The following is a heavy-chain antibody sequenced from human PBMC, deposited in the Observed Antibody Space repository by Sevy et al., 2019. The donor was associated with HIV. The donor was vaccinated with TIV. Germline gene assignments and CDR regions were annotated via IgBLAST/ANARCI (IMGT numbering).Heavy chain of an antibody. D-gene: IGHD3-10*01. CDR2: IYDGGST. J-gene: IGHJ4*02. Sequence: SETLSLTCTVSGFSISSDYYWGWIRQPPEKGLEWIGSIYDGGSTYYNPSLKSRVTISIDTSKNQFSLKLSSVTAADTAVYYCARDYYGSGSYYEFVYWGQGTLVTVSS. CDR3: ARDYYGSGSYYEFVY. V-gene: IGHV4-38-2*02. CDR1: GFSISSDYY.